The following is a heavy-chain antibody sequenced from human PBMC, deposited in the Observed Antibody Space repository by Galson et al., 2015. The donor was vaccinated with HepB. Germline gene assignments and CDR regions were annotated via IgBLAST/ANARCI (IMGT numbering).Heavy chain of an antibody. CDR1: GFTFISYA. V-gene: IGHV3-23*01. D-gene: IGHD3-10*01. CDR2: ISGSGGIT. Sequence: SLRLSCAASGFTFISYAMTWVPQAPGKGLEWVSGISGSGGITYYADSLKGRFTISRDNSKNTLYLQMNSLRAEDTAVYYCAKDRGYDTNYYGMDVWGQGTTVTVSS. CDR3: AKDRGYDTNYYGMDV. J-gene: IGHJ6*02.